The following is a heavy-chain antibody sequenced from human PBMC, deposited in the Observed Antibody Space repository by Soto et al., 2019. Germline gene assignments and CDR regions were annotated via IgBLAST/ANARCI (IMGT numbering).Heavy chain of an antibody. CDR2: IISKTDGGTT. V-gene: IGHV3-15*01. J-gene: IGHJ4*02. D-gene: IGHD3-10*01. CDR1: GFSFTDAW. CDR3: TTDYYLGSGNGDY. Sequence: EVQLVESGGGLVQPGGSLRLSCAASGFSFTDAWMTWVRQAPGKRLEWVGRIISKTDGGTTDYAAPVKGRFSISRDDSKNMLYLQMTSLKTEDTGVHFCTTDYYLGSGNGDYWGQGTLVNVSS.